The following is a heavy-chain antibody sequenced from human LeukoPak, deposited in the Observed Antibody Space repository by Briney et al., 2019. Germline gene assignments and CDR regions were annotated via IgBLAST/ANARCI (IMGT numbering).Heavy chain of an antibody. CDR1: GGTISSYY. V-gene: IGHV4-59*01. D-gene: IGHD5-24*01. CDR2: IYYSGST. Sequence: SETLSLTCTVSGGTISSYYWSWIRQPPGKGLEWIGYIYYSGSTNYNPSLKSRVTISGDTTNREFSMKLSSVTAADTGVYYCARGVSRWLPSFSFDGWGQGTLVTASS. J-gene: IGHJ4*02. CDR3: ARGVSRWLPSFSFDG.